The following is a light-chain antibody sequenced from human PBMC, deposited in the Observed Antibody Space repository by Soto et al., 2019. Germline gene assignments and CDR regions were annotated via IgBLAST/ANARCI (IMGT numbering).Light chain of an antibody. CDR2: RND. CDR3: AAGDASLKGVV. V-gene: IGLV1-44*01. Sequence: QSVLTQPPSASGTPGQRVTISCSGSSSNIGSNTVNWYHQLPGTAPKLLVYRNDQRPSGVPDRFSGSKSGTSASLAISGLQSEDEAEYYCAAGDASLKGVVFGGGTKVTVL. J-gene: IGLJ2*01. CDR1: SSNIGSNT.